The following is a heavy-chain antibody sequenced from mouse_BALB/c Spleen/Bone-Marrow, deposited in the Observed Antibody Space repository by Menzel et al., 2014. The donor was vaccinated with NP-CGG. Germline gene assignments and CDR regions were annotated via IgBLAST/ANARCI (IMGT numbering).Heavy chain of an antibody. CDR2: INPYNGDT. CDR3: AREGGYFYGSSPYFDV. V-gene: IGHV1-20*02. CDR1: GYSFTGYF. Sequence: DVQLQESGPELVKPGASVKISCKASGYSFTGYFMNWVMQSHGKSLEWIGRINPYNGDTFYNQKFKGKVTLTVDKSSSAAHMELRSLASEDSAVYYCAREGGYFYGSSPYFDVGGAGTTVTVSS. J-gene: IGHJ1*01. D-gene: IGHD1-1*01.